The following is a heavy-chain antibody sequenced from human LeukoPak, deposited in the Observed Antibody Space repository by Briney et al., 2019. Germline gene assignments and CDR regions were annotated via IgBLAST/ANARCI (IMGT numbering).Heavy chain of an antibody. CDR2: ISSSSSYI. D-gene: IGHD3-3*01. J-gene: IGHJ6*02. V-gene: IGHV3-21*01. CDR3: ARFGVEGYYYYYGLDV. CDR1: GFTFSSYS. Sequence: SGGSLRLSCAASGFTFSSYSMNWVRQAPGKGLEWVSSISSSSSYIYYADSVKGRFTISRDNSKNTLYLQMNSLRAEDRAVFYCARFGVEGYYYYYGLDVWGQGTTVTVSS.